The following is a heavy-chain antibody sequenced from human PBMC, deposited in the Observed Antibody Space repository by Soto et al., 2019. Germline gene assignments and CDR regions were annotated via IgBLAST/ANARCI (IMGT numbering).Heavy chain of an antibody. CDR2: ISYDGSNK. CDR1: GFTFSSYA. D-gene: IGHD6-13*01. Sequence: LRLSCAASGFTFSSYAMHWVRQAPGKGLEWVAVISYDGSNKYYADSVKGRFTISRDNSKNTLYLQMNSLRAEDTAVYYCARVKQLVFDYWGQGTLVTVSS. J-gene: IGHJ4*02. V-gene: IGHV3-30-3*01. CDR3: ARVKQLVFDY.